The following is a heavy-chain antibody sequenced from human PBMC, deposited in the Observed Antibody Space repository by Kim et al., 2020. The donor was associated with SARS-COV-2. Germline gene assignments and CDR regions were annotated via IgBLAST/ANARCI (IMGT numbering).Heavy chain of an antibody. V-gene: IGHV3-23*01. CDR3: AKDGDTMVRGVSFYGMDV. CDR2: ISGSGGST. CDR1: GFTFSSYA. J-gene: IGHJ6*02. Sequence: GGSLRLSCAASGFTFSSYAMSWVRQAPGKGLEWVSAISGSGGSTYYADSVKGRFTISRDNSKNTLYLQMNSLRAEDTAVYYCAKDGDTMVRGVSFYGMDVWGQGTTVTVSS. D-gene: IGHD3-10*01.